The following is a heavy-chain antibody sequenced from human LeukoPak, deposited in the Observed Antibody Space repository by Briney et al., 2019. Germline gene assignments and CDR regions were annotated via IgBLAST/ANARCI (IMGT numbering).Heavy chain of an antibody. J-gene: IGHJ4*02. CDR1: GYTFSGYY. CDR3: ARDSNYYDSTDYLDH. D-gene: IGHD3-9*01. CDR2: INPNNGDT. Sequence: ASVKVSCKASGYTFSGYYIHWIRQAPGQGLEWMSWINPNNGDTKYAQTFHGRVTMTRDTSIRTAYMELSGLRYDDTALYYCARDSNYYDSTDYLDHWGQGSQIIVSS. V-gene: IGHV1-2*02.